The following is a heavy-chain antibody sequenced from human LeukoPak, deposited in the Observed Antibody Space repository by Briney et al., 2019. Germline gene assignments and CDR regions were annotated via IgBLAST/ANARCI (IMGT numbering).Heavy chain of an antibody. J-gene: IGHJ4*02. Sequence: PPETLSLTCTVSGGSITSYYWSWIRQPPGKGLEWIGYIYYTGNTIYNPSLTSRITISVDTSKNQFSLKLSSVTAADTAVFYCARYSSSSGSFDYWGQGTLVTVSS. CDR3: ARYSSSSGSFDY. CDR1: GGSITSYY. D-gene: IGHD3-10*01. V-gene: IGHV4-59*01. CDR2: IYYTGNT.